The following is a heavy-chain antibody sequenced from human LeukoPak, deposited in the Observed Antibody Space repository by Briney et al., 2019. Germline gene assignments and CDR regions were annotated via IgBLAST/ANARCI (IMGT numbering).Heavy chain of an antibody. V-gene: IGHV3-30*02. J-gene: IGHJ4*02. CDR1: GFTFSSYA. D-gene: IGHD3-10*01. CDR3: AKDWDDYYGSGSHFDY. Sequence: GGSLRLSCAASGFTFSSYAMSWVRQAPGKGLEWVAFIRYDGSNKYYADSVKGRFTISRDNSKNTLYLQMNSLRAEDTAVYYCAKDWDDYYGSGSHFDYWGQGTLVTVSS. CDR2: IRYDGSNK.